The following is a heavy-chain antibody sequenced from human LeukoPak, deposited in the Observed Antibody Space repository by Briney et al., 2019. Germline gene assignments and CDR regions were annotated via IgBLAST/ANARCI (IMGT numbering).Heavy chain of an antibody. CDR2: INPNSGGT. V-gene: IGHV1-2*02. CDR1: GYSFTGYY. CDR3: ARGYYDSSDYEYFQH. J-gene: IGHJ1*01. D-gene: IGHD3-22*01. Sequence: ASVKVSCKASGYSFTGYYMHWVRQAPGQGLEWMGWINPNSGGTNSAQKFQGRVTMTRDTSIITAYMELSRLRSDDTAVYFCARGYYDSSDYEYFQHWGQGTLVTVSS.